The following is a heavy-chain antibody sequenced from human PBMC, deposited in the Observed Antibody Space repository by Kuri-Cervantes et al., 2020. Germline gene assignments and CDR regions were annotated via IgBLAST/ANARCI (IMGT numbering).Heavy chain of an antibody. Sequence: SETLSLTCTVSGGSISSYYWSWIRQPPGKGLEWIGYIYYSGSTNYNPSLKSRVTISVDTSKNQFSLKLNSVTAADTAVYYCARAGNRGECNLISCYAFWGQGILVTVSS. J-gene: IGHJ4*02. CDR1: GGSISSYY. D-gene: IGHD2-2*01. CDR3: ARAGNRGECNLISCYAF. CDR2: IYYSGST. V-gene: IGHV4-59*12.